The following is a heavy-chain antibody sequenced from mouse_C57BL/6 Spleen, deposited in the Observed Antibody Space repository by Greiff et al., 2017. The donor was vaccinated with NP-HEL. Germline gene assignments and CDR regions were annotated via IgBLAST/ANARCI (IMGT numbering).Heavy chain of an antibody. Sequence: VKLLESGPGLVAPSQSLSITCTVSGFSLTSYGVHWVRQPPGKGLEWLVVIWSDGSTTYNSALKSRLSISKDNSKSQVFLKMNSLQTDDAAMYYCGRNGGLRRGAWFADWGQGTLVTVSA. CDR1: GFSLTSYG. CDR2: IWSDGST. D-gene: IGHD2-4*01. CDR3: GRNGGLRRGAWFAD. V-gene: IGHV2-6*02. J-gene: IGHJ3*01.